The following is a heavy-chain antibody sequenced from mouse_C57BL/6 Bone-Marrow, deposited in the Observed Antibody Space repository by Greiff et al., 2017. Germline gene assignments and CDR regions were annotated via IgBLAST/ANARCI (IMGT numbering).Heavy chain of an antibody. CDR1: GFTFSDYY. V-gene: IGHV5-12*01. Sequence: EVMLVESGGGLVQPGGSLKLSCAASGFTFSDYYMYWVRQTPEKRLEWVAYISNGGGSTYYPDTVKGRFTISRDNAKNTLYLQMSRLKSEDTAMYYCARLLSDYWGQGTTLTVSS. J-gene: IGHJ2*01. CDR2: ISNGGGST. CDR3: ARLLSDY.